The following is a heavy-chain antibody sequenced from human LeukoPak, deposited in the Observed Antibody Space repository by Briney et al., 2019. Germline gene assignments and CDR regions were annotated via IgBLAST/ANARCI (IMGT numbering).Heavy chain of an antibody. J-gene: IGHJ2*01. Sequence: GGSLRLSCAASGFTFSSYSMNWVRQAPGKGLEWVSSISSSSSYIYYADSVKGRFTISRDNAKNSLYLQMNSLRAEDTAVYYCATQETGSSGWYGGDRYFDLWGRGTLVTVSS. CDR2: ISSSSSYI. CDR1: GFTFSSYS. CDR3: ATQETGSSGWYGGDRYFDL. D-gene: IGHD6-19*01. V-gene: IGHV3-21*01.